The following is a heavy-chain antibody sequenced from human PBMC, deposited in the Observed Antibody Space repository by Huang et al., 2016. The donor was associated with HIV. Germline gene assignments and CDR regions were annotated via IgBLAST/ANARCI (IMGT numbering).Heavy chain of an antibody. CDR2: IYSTVST. CDR1: GGSISSANYY. D-gene: IGHD6-13*01. J-gene: IGHJ6*03. CDR3: SRRAHPGIAAAGTKYFYNMDV. Sequence: QVQLEESGPGLVKPSQTLSLTCTVSGGSISSANYYWGWIRQPAGKGLEWIGHIYSTVSTDYNPSLKRRLSISVDPSKNQLSLELSSVTATDTAVYYCSRRAHPGIAAAGTKYFYNMDVWGKGTTVTVSS. V-gene: IGHV4-61*09.